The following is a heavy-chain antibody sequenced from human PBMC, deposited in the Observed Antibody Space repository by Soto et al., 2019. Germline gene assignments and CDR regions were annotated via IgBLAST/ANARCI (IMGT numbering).Heavy chain of an antibody. CDR1: GFTFSSYA. J-gene: IGHJ4*02. V-gene: IGHV3-30-3*01. D-gene: IGHD4-4*01. Sequence: QVQLVESGGGVVQPGRSLRLSCAASGFTFSSYAMHWVRQAPGKGLEWVAVISYDGSNKYYADSVKGRFTISRDNSKNTLYLQMSSLRAEDTAVYYCARWGFNRLQESYWGQGTLVTVSS. CDR3: ARWGFNRLQESY. CDR2: ISYDGSNK.